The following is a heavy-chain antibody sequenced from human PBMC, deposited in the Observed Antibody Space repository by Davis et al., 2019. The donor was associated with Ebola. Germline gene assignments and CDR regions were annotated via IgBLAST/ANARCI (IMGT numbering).Heavy chain of an antibody. J-gene: IGHJ6*04. CDR3: AKEAMDV. CDR2: IVPLFGTV. Sequence: SVKVSCKASGYTFTDYFMHWVRQAPGQGLEWMGGIVPLFGTVHPAQKFQGRVTMTADESTSTAYMELRSLTSADTAIYYCAKEAMDVWGKGTTVTVSS. CDR1: GYTFTDYF. V-gene: IGHV1-69*13.